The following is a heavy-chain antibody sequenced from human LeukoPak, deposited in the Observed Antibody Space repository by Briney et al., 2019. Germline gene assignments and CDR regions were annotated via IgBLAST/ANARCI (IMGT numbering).Heavy chain of an antibody. D-gene: IGHD3-10*01. CDR1: GYTFTTYY. J-gene: IGHJ4*02. CDR3: ARASGFGELFDY. Sequence: ASVKVSCKASGYTFTTYYMHWVRQAPGQGLEWMGIINPSGGRTSYAQKFQGRVTMTRDTSTSTVYMELSSLRSEDTAVYYCARASGFGELFDYWGQGTLVTVSS. V-gene: IGHV1-46*01. CDR2: INPSGGRT.